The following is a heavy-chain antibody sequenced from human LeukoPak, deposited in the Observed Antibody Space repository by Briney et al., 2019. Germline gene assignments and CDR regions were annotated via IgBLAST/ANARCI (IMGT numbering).Heavy chain of an antibody. CDR2: ISNDGRNK. V-gene: IGHV3-30*04. J-gene: IGHJ4*02. CDR3: ARDPVSVGLRINSDH. Sequence: GGSLRLSCAASGFAFSSYAMHWVRQAPGKGLEWVALISNDGRNKYHADSVKGRFTISRDNSKNTVYLQMNSLRAEDTAVYYCARDPVSVGLRINSDHWGQGTLVTVSS. CDR1: GFAFSSYA. D-gene: IGHD3-3*01.